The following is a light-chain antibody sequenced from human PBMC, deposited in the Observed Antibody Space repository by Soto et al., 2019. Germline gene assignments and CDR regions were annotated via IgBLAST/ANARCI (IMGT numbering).Light chain of an antibody. J-gene: IGKJ1*01. Sequence: EIVMTESPATLSVSRGERATLSCRASQSVSSNLAWYQQKPGQAPRVLIYGTSSRATGIPDRFSGSGSGTDFTLTISRLEPEDFAVYYCQQYTTSSWTFGQGTKVDI. V-gene: IGKV3D-15*01. CDR3: QQYTTSSWT. CDR2: GTS. CDR1: QSVSSN.